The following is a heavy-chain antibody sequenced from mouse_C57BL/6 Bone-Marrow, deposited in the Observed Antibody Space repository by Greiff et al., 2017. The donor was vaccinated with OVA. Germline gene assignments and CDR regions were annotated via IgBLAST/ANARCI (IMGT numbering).Heavy chain of an antibody. D-gene: IGHD2-3*01. J-gene: IGHJ1*03. CDR3: ARGYDYLDV. CDR1: GYTFTSYW. CDR2: IDPSDSYT. Sequence: VQLQQPGAELVMPGASVKLSCKASGYTFTSYWMHWVKQRPGQGLEWIGEIDPSDSYTNYNQKFKGKSTLTVDKSSSTAYMQIISLTSEDAAVYYCARGYDYLDVWGTGTTVTVSS. V-gene: IGHV1-69*01.